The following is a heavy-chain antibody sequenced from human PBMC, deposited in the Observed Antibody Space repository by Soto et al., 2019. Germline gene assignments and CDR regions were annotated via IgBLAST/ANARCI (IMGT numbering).Heavy chain of an antibody. CDR1: VASIQTYY. CDR3: ARGGYLIAAAGTQ. CDR2: ISDGGST. Sequence: PSETLSLTYNVSVASIQTYYWNCIRQSPGKGLEWIGYISDGGSTNYNPSLKSRVTISVDTSKNQFSLKLSSVTAADTAVYYCARGGYLIAAAGTQWVQGTLVTVSS. V-gene: IGHV4-59*12. J-gene: IGHJ4*02. D-gene: IGHD6-13*01.